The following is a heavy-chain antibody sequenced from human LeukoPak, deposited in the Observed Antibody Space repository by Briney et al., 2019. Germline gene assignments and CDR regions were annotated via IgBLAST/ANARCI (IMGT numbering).Heavy chain of an antibody. J-gene: IGHJ4*02. D-gene: IGHD1-26*01. CDR3: ARQRASSHRVGATRAPFDY. V-gene: IGHV4-38-2*02. CDR1: GYSISSGYY. CDR2: IYYSGST. Sequence: SETLSLTCTVSGYSISSGYYWGWIRQPPGKGLEWIGSIYYSGSTYYNPSLKSRVTISVDASKNQFSLKLSSVTAADTAVYYCARQRASSHRVGATRAPFDYWGQGTLVTVSS.